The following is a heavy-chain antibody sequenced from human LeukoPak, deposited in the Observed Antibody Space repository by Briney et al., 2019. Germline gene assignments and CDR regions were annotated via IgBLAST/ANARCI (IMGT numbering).Heavy chain of an antibody. Sequence: GASVKVSCKASGYTFTSYGISWVRQAPGQGLEWMGWISAYNGNTNYAQKLQGRVTMTTDTSTSTAYMELRSLRSDDTAVYYCARDQEYYDSSGQNLFDYWGQGTLVTVSS. CDR3: ARDQEYYDSSGQNLFDY. CDR2: ISAYNGNT. V-gene: IGHV1-18*01. J-gene: IGHJ4*02. CDR1: GYTFTSYG. D-gene: IGHD3-22*01.